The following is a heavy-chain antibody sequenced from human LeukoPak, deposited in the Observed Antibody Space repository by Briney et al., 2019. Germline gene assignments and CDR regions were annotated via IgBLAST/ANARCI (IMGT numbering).Heavy chain of an antibody. Sequence: KPGGSLRLSCAASGFTFSSYSMNWVRQAPGKGLEWVSLISSSSSYIYYADSVKGRFTISRDNAKNSLYLQMNILRVEDTAVYYCAREGLIRFRDAFDIWGQGTMVTVSS. D-gene: IGHD3-3*01. CDR1: GFTFSSYS. J-gene: IGHJ3*02. CDR2: ISSSSSYI. V-gene: IGHV3-21*01. CDR3: AREGLIRFRDAFDI.